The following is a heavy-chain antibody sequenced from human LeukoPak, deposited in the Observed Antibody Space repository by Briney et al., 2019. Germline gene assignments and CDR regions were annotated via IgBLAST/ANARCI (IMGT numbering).Heavy chain of an antibody. D-gene: IGHD2-2*02. Sequence: GASVKLSCKASGYTFTGYYMNWVRHAPGQGLEWMGWINPNSGGTNYAQKFQGRVTMTRDTSISTAYMELSRLRTDDTAVYYCARAYCTSTSCYTAGYWGQGTLVTVSS. V-gene: IGHV1-2*02. CDR2: INPNSGGT. CDR1: GYTFTGYY. J-gene: IGHJ4*02. CDR3: ARAYCTSTSCYTAGY.